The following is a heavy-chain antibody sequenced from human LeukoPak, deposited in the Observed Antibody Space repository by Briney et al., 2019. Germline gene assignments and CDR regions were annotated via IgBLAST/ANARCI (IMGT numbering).Heavy chain of an antibody. J-gene: IGHJ3*02. V-gene: IGHV3-53*01. D-gene: IGHD3-22*01. CDR1: GFTVSSNY. CDR3: ARDGFSSGYPYDAFDI. Sequence: PGGSLRLSCAASGFTVSSNYMSWVRQAPGKGLKWVSVIYSGGSTYYADSVKGRFTISRNNSKNTLYLQMNSLRAEDTVVYYCARDGFSSGYPYDAFDIWGQGTMVTVSS. CDR2: IYSGGST.